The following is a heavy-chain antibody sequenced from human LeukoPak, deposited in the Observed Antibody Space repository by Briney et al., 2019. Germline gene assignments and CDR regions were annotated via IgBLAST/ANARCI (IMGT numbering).Heavy chain of an antibody. Sequence: KPSETLSLTCAVYGGSFSGYYWSWIRQPPGEGLEWIGEINHSGSTNYNPSLKSRVTISVDTSKNQFSLELSSVTAADTAVYYCARGDIVVVPALDYWGQGTLVTVSS. V-gene: IGHV4-34*01. CDR1: GGSFSGYY. J-gene: IGHJ4*02. D-gene: IGHD2-2*01. CDR2: INHSGST. CDR3: ARGDIVVVPALDY.